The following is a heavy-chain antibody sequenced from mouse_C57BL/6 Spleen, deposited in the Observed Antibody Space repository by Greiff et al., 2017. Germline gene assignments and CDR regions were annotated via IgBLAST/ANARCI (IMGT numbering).Heavy chain of an antibody. CDR2: ISSGGSYT. CDR1: GFTFSSYG. Sequence: EVKVVESGGDLVKPGGSLKLSCAASGFTFSSYGMSWVRQTPDKRLEWVATISSGGSYTSYPDSVKGRFTFSSDNAKNTLYLQMSSLKSEDTAIYYCARPGIYYDYGKEGYAMDYWGQGTSVTVSS. D-gene: IGHD2-4*01. V-gene: IGHV5-6*01. CDR3: ARPGIYYDYGKEGYAMDY. J-gene: IGHJ4*01.